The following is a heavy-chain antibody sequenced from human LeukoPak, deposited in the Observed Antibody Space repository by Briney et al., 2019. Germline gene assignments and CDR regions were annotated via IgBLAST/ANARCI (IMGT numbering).Heavy chain of an antibody. CDR1: GGSISSGGYS. CDR2: IYYSGST. V-gene: IGHV4-61*08. CDR3: ARDPHSSGYYYGGWFDP. D-gene: IGHD3-22*01. J-gene: IGHJ5*02. Sequence: PSQTLSLTCAVSGGSISSGGYSWSWIRQPPGKGLEWIGYIYYSGSTNYNPSLKSRVTISVDTSKNQFSLKLSSVTAADTAVYYCARDPHSSGYYYGGWFDPWGQGTQVTVSS.